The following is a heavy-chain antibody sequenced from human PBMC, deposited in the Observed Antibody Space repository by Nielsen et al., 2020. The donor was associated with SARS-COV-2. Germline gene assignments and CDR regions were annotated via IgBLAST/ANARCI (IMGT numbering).Heavy chain of an antibody. Sequence: GESLKLSCAASGFTFSSYWMHWVRQAPGKGLVWVSRINSDGSSTSYADSVKGRFTISRDNARNTVYLQMNSLRPEDTAVYYCAGVPYWGQGTLVTVSS. CDR1: GFTFSSYW. CDR2: INSDGSST. CDR3: AGVPY. J-gene: IGHJ4*02. V-gene: IGHV3-74*01.